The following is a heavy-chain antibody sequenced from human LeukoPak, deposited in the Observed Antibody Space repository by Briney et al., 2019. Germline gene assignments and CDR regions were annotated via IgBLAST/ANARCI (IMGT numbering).Heavy chain of an antibody. CDR2: MNPNSGNT. Sequence: ASVKVSCKASGYTFTSYYMHWVRQAPGQGLEWMGWMNPNSGNTGYAQKFQGRVTMTRNTSISTAYMELSSLRSEDTAVYYCARGKDIVVVPAAMYNWFDPWGQGTLVTVSS. CDR1: GYTFTSYY. CDR3: ARGKDIVVVPAAMYNWFDP. D-gene: IGHD2-2*01. J-gene: IGHJ5*02. V-gene: IGHV1-8*02.